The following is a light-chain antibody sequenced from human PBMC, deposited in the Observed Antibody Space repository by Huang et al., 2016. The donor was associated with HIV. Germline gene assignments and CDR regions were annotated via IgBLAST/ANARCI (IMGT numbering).Light chain of an antibody. J-gene: IGKJ2*01. CDR2: WAS. Sequence: EIVMTQSPDSLAVSLGERANIHCQSRQSVLSRRTKKPYLAWYQQRPGQSSSLLIYWASTRRSGVPDRFSAIGSGTHFTLTISSLQAEDVAFYYCQQYYISPPTFGRGTKLEI. V-gene: IGKV4-1*01. CDR3: QQYYISPPT. CDR1: QSVLSRRTKKPY.